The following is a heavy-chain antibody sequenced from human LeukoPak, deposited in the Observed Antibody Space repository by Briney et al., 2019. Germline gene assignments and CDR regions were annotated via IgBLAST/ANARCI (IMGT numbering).Heavy chain of an antibody. CDR3: ASSHLYCGGDCYSQPDP. CDR2: IYHSGST. CDR1: GGSISSGGYS. J-gene: IGHJ5*02. D-gene: IGHD2-21*02. Sequence: SQTLSLTCAVSGGSISSGGYSWSWIRQPPGKGLEWIGYIYHSGSTYYNPSLKSRVTISVDRSKNQFSLKLSSVTAADTAVYYCASSHLYCGGDCYSQPDPWGQGTLVTVSS. V-gene: IGHV4-30-2*01.